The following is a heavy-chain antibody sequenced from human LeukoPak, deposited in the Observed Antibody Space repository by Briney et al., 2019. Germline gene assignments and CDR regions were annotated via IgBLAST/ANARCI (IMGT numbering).Heavy chain of an antibody. Sequence: GGSLRLSCAASGFTLSNNYMSWVRQAPGKGLEWVSVIYREGSTYYQDSVKGRFPFSGDKSKNTLYLQMNNRRVEDTAVYYCAGRTGSSYFDYWGQGALVTVSS. J-gene: IGHJ4*02. D-gene: IGHD6-6*01. CDR1: GFTLSNNY. CDR2: IYREGST. CDR3: AGRTGSSYFDY. V-gene: IGHV3-53*01.